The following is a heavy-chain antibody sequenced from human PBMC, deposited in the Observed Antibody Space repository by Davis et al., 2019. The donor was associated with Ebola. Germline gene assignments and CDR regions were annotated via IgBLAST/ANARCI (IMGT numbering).Heavy chain of an antibody. J-gene: IGHJ4*02. Sequence: GESLKISCAASGFTVSSNYMSWVRQAPGKGLEWVSVIYNGGSTYYADSVKGRFTISRDNSKNRLYLQINSLRAEDTAVYYCAKGGSSSGRGGYFDYWGQGTLVTVSS. CDR3: AKGGSSSGRGGYFDY. V-gene: IGHV3-53*01. CDR1: GFTVSSNY. D-gene: IGHD6-6*01. CDR2: IYNGGST.